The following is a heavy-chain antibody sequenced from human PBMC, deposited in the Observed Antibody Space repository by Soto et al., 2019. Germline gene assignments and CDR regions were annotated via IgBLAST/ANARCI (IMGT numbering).Heavy chain of an antibody. CDR2: ISSSGSTI. CDR3: ARGPRVDGSGSYYTQGGAFDI. Sequence: GGSLRLSCAASGFTFSDYYMSWIRQAPGKGLEWVSYISSSGSTIYYADSVKGRFTISRDNAKNSLYLQMNSLRAEDTAVYYCARGPRVDGSGSYYTQGGAFDIWGQGTMVTVSS. J-gene: IGHJ3*02. CDR1: GFTFSDYY. V-gene: IGHV3-11*01. D-gene: IGHD3-10*01.